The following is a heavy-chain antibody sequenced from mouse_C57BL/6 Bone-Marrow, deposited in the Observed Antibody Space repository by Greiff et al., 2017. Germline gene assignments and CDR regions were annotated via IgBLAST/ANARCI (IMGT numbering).Heavy chain of an antibody. CDR3: ARRGGSSHWCFDV. J-gene: IGHJ1*03. CDR2: IYPGSGNT. CDR1: GYTFTDYY. Sequence: VKVVESGAELVRPGASVKLSCKASGYTFTDYYINWVKQRPGQGLEWIARIYPGSGNTYYNEKFKGKATLTAEKSSSTAYMQRSSLTSEDSAVYFCARRGGSSHWCFDVWGTGTTVTVSS. D-gene: IGHD1-1*01. V-gene: IGHV1-76*01.